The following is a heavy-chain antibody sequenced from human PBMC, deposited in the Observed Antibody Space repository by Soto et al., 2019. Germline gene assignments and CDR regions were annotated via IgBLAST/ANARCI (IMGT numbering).Heavy chain of an antibody. Sequence: ASVKVSCKASGYTFTTYGISWVRQAPGQGLEWMGWISPYNGTTKYAEKFQGEMTMTTDTATSTAYMDLRSLRSDDTAVYYCARDVERDTGLNFYYYLLCMDAWGQGTRVTVSS. CDR1: GYTFTTYG. D-gene: IGHD1-1*01. J-gene: IGHJ6*02. V-gene: IGHV1-18*04. CDR2: ISPYNGTT. CDR3: ARDVERDTGLNFYYYLLCMDA.